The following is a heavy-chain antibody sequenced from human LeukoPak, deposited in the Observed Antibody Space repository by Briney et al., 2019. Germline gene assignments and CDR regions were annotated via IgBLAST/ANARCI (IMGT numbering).Heavy chain of an antibody. CDR3: VKGEVRGYKKRGVDY. CDR2: VSNNGDST. V-gene: IGHV3-64D*06. Sequence: GGSLRLSCSASGFTFNKYVMHWVRQAPDKGLEYVSGVSNNGDSTYYADSVKGRFTISRDNSKNTLYLQMSSLRPEDTAAYYRVKGEVRGYKKRGVDYWGQGTLVTVSS. J-gene: IGHJ4*02. D-gene: IGHD5-18*01. CDR1: GFTFNKYV.